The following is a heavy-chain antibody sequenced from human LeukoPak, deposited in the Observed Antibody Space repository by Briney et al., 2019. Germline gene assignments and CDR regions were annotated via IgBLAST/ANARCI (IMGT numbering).Heavy chain of an antibody. V-gene: IGHV1-69*13. Sequence: ASVKVSCKASGYTFTIYGISWVRQAPGQGLEWMGGIIPIFGTANYAQKFQGRVTITADESTSTAYMELSSLRSEDTAVYYCARGHVVRFLEWSFYYYGMDVWGQGTTVTVSS. CDR2: IIPIFGTA. CDR3: ARGHVVRFLEWSFYYYGMDV. D-gene: IGHD3-3*01. J-gene: IGHJ6*02. CDR1: GYTFTIYG.